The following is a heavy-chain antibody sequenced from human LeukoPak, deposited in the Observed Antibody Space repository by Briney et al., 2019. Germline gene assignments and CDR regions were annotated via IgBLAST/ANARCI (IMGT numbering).Heavy chain of an antibody. CDR3: ARVGATRFLEWLPWVYYMDV. J-gene: IGHJ6*03. CDR2: MNPNSGNT. CDR1: GYTFTSYD. D-gene: IGHD3-3*01. V-gene: IGHV1-8*03. Sequence: ASVKVSCKASGYTFTSYDINWVRQATGQGLEWMGWMNPNSGNTGYAQKFQGRVIITRNTSISTDYMELSSLRSEDTAVYYCARVGATRFLEWLPWVYYMDVWGKGTTVTVSS.